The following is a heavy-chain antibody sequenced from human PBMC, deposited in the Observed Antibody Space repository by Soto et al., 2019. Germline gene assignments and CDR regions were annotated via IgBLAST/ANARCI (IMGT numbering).Heavy chain of an antibody. Sequence: SETLSLTCTVSGGSISSYYWSWIRQPPGKGLEWIGYIYYSGSTNYNPSLKSRVTISVDTSKNQFSLKLSSVTAADTAVYYCARMDCSSTSCYTSEYFQHWGQGTLVTVSS. J-gene: IGHJ1*01. D-gene: IGHD2-2*02. CDR2: IYYSGST. CDR1: GGSISSYY. V-gene: IGHV4-59*01. CDR3: ARMDCSSTSCYTSEYFQH.